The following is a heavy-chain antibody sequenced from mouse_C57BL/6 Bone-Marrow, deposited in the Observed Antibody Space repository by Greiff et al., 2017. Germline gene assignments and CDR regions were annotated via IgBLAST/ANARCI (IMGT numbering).Heavy chain of an antibody. CDR2: IDPNSGGT. CDR3: ARGFTTVVATGFDY. Sequence: VQLQQPGAELVKPGASVKLSCKASGYTFTSYWMHWVKQRPGRGLEWIGRIDPNSGGTNYNEKFKSKATLTVDKSSSTAYMQLSSLTSEDSAVYYCARGFTTVVATGFDYWGQGTTLTVSS. CDR1: GYTFTSYW. V-gene: IGHV1-72*01. D-gene: IGHD1-1*01. J-gene: IGHJ2*01.